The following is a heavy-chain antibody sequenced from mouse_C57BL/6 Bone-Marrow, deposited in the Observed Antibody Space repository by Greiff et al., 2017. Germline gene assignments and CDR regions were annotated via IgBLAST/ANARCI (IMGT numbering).Heavy chain of an antibody. J-gene: IGHJ4*01. D-gene: IGHD3-2*02. CDR3: AREGQRRPYYAMDY. V-gene: IGHV1-81*01. CDR2: IYPRSGNT. CDR1: GYTFTSYG. Sequence: QVQLQQSGAELARPGASVKLSCKASGYTFTSYGISWVKQRTGQGLEWIGEIYPRSGNTKYNEKFKGKATLTADKSSSTAYMELRSLTSEDSAGYCCAREGQRRPYYAMDYCGQGTAVTVSS.